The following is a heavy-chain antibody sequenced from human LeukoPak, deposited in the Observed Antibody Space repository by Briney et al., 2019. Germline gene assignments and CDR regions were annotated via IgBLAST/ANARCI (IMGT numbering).Heavy chain of an antibody. D-gene: IGHD6-13*01. CDR2: FYYTGST. CDR1: GDSTSSSTYY. CDR3: ARHLYSSTRNPTFDD. V-gene: IGHV4-39*01. J-gene: IGHJ4*02. Sequence: SETVSLTCTVSGDSTSSSTYYWGWIRQPPGRGLEWLGSFYYTGSTYYNPSLKSRVTISVDTSKNQFSLKLSSVTAADTAVYYCARHLYSSTRNPTFDDWGQGTLVTVSS.